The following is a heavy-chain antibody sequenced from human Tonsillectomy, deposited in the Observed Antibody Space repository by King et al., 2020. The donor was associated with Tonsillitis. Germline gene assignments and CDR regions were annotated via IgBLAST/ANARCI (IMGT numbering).Heavy chain of an antibody. CDR2: ISFVGSNK. V-gene: IGHV3-30*14. J-gene: IGHJ4*02. D-gene: IGHD5-12*01. CDR1: GFTFSSYA. Sequence: VQLVESGGGVVQPGKSLGLSCAASGFTFSSYAMHWVRQAPGKGLEWVTTISFVGSNKYYADSVKDRFTISRDNSKNTLYLQVNNLRPEDTALYFCVRGYTSSSDLDYWGQGTLVTVSS. CDR3: VRGYTSSSDLDY.